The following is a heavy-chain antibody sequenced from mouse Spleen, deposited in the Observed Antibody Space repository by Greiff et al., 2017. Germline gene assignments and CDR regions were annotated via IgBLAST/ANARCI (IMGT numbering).Heavy chain of an antibody. CDR3: ARVTTVKGYFDY. D-gene: IGHD1-1*01. V-gene: IGHV5-9-4*01. J-gene: IGHJ2*01. Sequence: EVNVVESGGGLVKPGGSLKLSCAASGFTFSSYAMSWVRQSPEKRLEWVAEISSGGSYTYYPDTVTGRFTISRDNAKNTLYLEMSSLRSEDTAMYYCARVTTVKGYFDYWGQGTTLTVSS. CDR2: ISSGGSYT. CDR1: GFTFSSYA.